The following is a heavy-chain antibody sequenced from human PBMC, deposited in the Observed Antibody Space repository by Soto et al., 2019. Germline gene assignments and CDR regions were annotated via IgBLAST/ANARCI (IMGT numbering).Heavy chain of an antibody. CDR2: ISGSGGST. CDR1: GFTFSSYA. V-gene: IGHV3-23*01. CDR3: AMGGVTPEKFSSSSPRQGWFDP. J-gene: IGHJ5*02. D-gene: IGHD6-6*01. Sequence: EVQLLESGGGLVQPGGSLRLSCAASGFTFSSYAMSWVRQAPGKGLEWVSAISGSGGSTYYADSVKGRFTISRDNSKNTLYLQMNRLRAEDTAVYYRAMGGVTPEKFSSSSPRQGWFDPWGQGTLVTVSS.